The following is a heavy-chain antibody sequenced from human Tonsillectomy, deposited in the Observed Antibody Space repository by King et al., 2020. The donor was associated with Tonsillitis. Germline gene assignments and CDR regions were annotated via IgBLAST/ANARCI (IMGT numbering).Heavy chain of an antibody. CDR3: AIVYCSGVTCYSDFDY. CDR1: GGTFSSYA. D-gene: IGHD2-15*01. V-gene: IGHV1-69*01. Sequence: QLVQSGAEVKNPGSSVKVSCKASGGTFSSYAISWVRQAPGQGLEWMGGIIPLFGTANYAQNFQGRGTITEDESTSTAYMELGSLASEDTAVYYCAIVYCSGVTCYSDFDYWGQGTLVTVSS. J-gene: IGHJ4*02. CDR2: IIPLFGTA.